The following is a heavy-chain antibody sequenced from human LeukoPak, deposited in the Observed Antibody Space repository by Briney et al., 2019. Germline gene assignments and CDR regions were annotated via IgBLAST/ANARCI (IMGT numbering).Heavy chain of an antibody. J-gene: IGHJ4*02. Sequence: SVKVSCKASGGTFSSYAIGWVRQAPGQGLEWMGRIIPILGIANYAQKFQGRVTITADKSTSTAYMELSSLRSEDTAVYYCARGIGYCSSTSCHDYWGQGTLVTVSS. D-gene: IGHD2-2*01. CDR2: IIPILGIA. CDR1: GGTFSSYA. V-gene: IGHV1-69*04. CDR3: ARGIGYCSSTSCHDY.